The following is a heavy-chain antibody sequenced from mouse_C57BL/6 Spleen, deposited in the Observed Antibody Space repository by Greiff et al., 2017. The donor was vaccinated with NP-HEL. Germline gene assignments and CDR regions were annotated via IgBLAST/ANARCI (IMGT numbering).Heavy chain of an antibody. Sequence: EVQVVESGGDLVKPGGSLKLSCAASGFTFSSYGMSWVRQTPDKRLEWVATISSGGSYTYYPDSVKGSFTISRDNAKNTLYLQMSSLTSEDKAMYYCARHLYAMDYWGQGTSVTVSS. CDR3: ARHLYAMDY. CDR1: GFTFSSYG. J-gene: IGHJ4*01. CDR2: ISSGGSYT. V-gene: IGHV5-6*01.